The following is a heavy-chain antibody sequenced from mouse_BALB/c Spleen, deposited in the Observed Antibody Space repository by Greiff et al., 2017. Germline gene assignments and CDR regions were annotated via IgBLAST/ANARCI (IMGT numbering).Heavy chain of an antibody. CDR1: GFTFSSYA. Sequence: EVQVVESGGGLVKPGGSLKLSCAASGFTFSSYAMSWVRQSPEKRLEWVAEISSGGSYTYYPDTVTGRFTISRDNAKNTLYLEMSSLRSEDTAMYYCARGGTTAYFDYWGQGTTLTVSS. V-gene: IGHV5-9-4*01. CDR3: ARGGTTAYFDY. D-gene: IGHD1-2*01. J-gene: IGHJ2*01. CDR2: ISSGGSYT.